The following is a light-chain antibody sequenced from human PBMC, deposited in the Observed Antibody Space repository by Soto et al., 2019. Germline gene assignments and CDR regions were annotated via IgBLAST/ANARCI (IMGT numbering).Light chain of an antibody. Sequence: DIQMTQSPSSLSASVGDRVTITCRASQGISNYLAWYQQKPGKVPKLLIYAASTLQSGVPSRFSGSGSGTDFTLTISSLQPEDVATYYCQKYNSGTFGQETKVDIK. CDR1: QGISNY. V-gene: IGKV1-27*01. CDR3: QKYNSGT. CDR2: AAS. J-gene: IGKJ1*01.